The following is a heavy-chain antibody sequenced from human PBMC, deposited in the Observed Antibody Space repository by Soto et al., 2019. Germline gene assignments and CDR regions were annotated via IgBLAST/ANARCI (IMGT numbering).Heavy chain of an antibody. CDR2: ISYDGSNK. D-gene: IGHD3-22*01. V-gene: IGHV3-30-3*01. J-gene: IGHJ4*02. CDR3: ARDRINRITMIVGTFDY. Sequence: GGSLRLSCAASGFTFSSYAMHWVRQAPGKGLEWVAVISYDGSNKYYADSVKGRFTISRDNSKNTLYLQMNSLRAEDTAVYYCARDRINRITMIVGTFDYWGQGTLVTVS. CDR1: GFTFSSYA.